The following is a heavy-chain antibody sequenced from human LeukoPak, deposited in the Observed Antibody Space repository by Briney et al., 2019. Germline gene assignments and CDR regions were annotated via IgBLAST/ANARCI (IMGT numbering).Heavy chain of an antibody. V-gene: IGHV3-48*03. D-gene: IGHD7-27*01. J-gene: IGHJ3*02. CDR1: GFTFSSYE. Sequence: PGGSLRLSCAASGFTFSSYEMNWVRQAPGKGLGWVSFISNSGNTIYYADSVKGRFIISRDNAKNSLYLQMNSLRTEDTAVYYCARERPGEDTFDIWGQGTMVTVSS. CDR2: ISNSGNTI. CDR3: ARERPGEDTFDI.